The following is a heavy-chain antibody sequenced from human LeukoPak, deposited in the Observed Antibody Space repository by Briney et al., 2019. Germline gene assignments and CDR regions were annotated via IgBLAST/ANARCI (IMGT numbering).Heavy chain of an antibody. CDR1: GFTFSDYY. D-gene: IGHD2-15*01. CDR2: ISSSGGII. J-gene: IGHJ4*02. Sequence: PGGSLRLSCAASGFTFSDYYMSWIRQAPGKGLEWLSFISSSGGIIKYADSVKGRFTISRDNSKNSMYLQINSLRAEDTAVYYCARSFCSGGTCYFVYWGQGTLVTVSS. V-gene: IGHV3-11*01. CDR3: ARSFCSGGTCYFVY.